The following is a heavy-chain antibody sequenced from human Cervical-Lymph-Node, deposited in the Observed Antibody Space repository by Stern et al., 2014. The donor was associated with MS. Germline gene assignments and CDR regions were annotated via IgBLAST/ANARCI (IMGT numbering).Heavy chain of an antibody. CDR2: IYPGDSDT. Sequence: EVQLVESGAEVKKPGESLKISCKGSGYSFTSYWIGWVRQMPGKGLEWMGIIYPGDSDTRYSPSFQGQVTISADKSISTAYLQWSSLKASDTAMYYCARRVGYCSGGSCYFYWFDPWGQGTLVTVSS. J-gene: IGHJ5*02. V-gene: IGHV5-51*01. CDR3: ARRVGYCSGGSCYFYWFDP. CDR1: GYSFTSYW. D-gene: IGHD2-15*01.